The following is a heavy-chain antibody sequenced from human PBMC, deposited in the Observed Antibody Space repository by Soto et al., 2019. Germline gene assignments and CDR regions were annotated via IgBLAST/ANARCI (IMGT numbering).Heavy chain of an antibody. Sequence: PSETLSLTCAVYGGSFSGYYWSWMRQPPGKGLEWIGEINHSGSTNYNPSLKSRVTISVDTSKNQFSLKLSSVTAADTAVYYCARGTTVTMTTSRPFDYWGQGTLVT. CDR3: ARGTTVTMTTSRPFDY. CDR1: GGSFSGYY. D-gene: IGHD4-17*01. V-gene: IGHV4-34*01. CDR2: INHSGST. J-gene: IGHJ4*02.